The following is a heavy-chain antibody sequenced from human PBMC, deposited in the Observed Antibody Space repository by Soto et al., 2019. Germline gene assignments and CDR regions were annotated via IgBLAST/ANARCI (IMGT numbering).Heavy chain of an antibody. CDR2: IYYSGST. CDR3: ARGRRGCPPCFDY. Sequence: PSETLSLTCTVSGGSISSGGYYWSWIRQHPGKGLEWIGYIYYSGSTYYNPSLKSRVTISVDTSKNQFSLKLSSVTAADTAVYYCARGRRGCPPCFDYWGQGTLVTVSS. J-gene: IGHJ4*02. D-gene: IGHD2-8*01. CDR1: GGSISSGGYY. V-gene: IGHV4-31*03.